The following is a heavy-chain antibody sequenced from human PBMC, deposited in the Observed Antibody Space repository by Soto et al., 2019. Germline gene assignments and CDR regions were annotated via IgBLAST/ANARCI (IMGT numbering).Heavy chain of an antibody. J-gene: IGHJ4*02. V-gene: IGHV3-23*01. CDR2: ISGSGGST. CDR3: ASRSSGWYFEY. D-gene: IGHD6-19*01. Sequence: EVQLLESGGGLVQPGGSLRLSCAASGFTFSSYAMNWVRQAPGKGLEWVSAISGSGGSTYYADSVKGRFTISRDNSKNSLYLQMNCLRAEDAAVYYCASRSSGWYFEYWGQGTLVTVSS. CDR1: GFTFSSYA.